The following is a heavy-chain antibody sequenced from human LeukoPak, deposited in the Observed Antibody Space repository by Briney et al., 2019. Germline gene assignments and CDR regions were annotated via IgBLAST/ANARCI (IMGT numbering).Heavy chain of an antibody. D-gene: IGHD1-26*01. CDR2: ISSSGSTI. J-gene: IGHJ1*01. Sequence: GGSLRLSCAASGFTFSSYEMNWVRQAPGKGLEWVSYISSSGSTIYYADSVKGRFTISRDNAKNSLYLQMNSLRAEDTAVYYXXRAESGSHGGSQHWGQGTLVTVSS. CDR1: GFTFSSYE. V-gene: IGHV3-48*03. CDR3: XRAESGSHGGSQH.